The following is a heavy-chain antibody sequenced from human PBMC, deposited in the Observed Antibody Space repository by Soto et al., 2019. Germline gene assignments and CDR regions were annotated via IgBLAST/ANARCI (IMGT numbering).Heavy chain of an antibody. Sequence: QVHLVESGGGVVQPGRSLRLSCAASGLNFRHYGVHWVRQAPGKGLEWVALIWYDGSDKYYADSVKGRFAISRDNSKSTVYLHMSSLRVDDTAVYYCAGDKGWFEPGGQGTLVTVAS. CDR2: IWYDGSDK. CDR1: GLNFRHYG. V-gene: IGHV3-33*01. J-gene: IGHJ5*02. CDR3: AGDKGWFEP.